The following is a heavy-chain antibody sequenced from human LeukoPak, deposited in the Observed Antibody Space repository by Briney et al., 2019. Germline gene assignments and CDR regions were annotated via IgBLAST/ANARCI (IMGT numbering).Heavy chain of an antibody. V-gene: IGHV3-21*01. D-gene: IGHD2-2*02. CDR1: GFTFSIHW. Sequence: GGSLRLSCAVSGFTFSIHWMTWVRQAPGKGLEWVSSISSSSNYIYYADSVKGRFTISRDNAKNSLYLRMNSLRAEDTAVYYCARDETYCSSTTCYNDYWGQGTLVTVSS. J-gene: IGHJ4*02. CDR3: ARDETYCSSTTCYNDY. CDR2: ISSSSNYI.